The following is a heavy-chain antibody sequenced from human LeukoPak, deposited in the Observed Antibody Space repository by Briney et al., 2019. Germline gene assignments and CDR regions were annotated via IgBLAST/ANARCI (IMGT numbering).Heavy chain of an antibody. D-gene: IGHD4-11*01. CDR3: ARVRTSVTNHFDY. CDR2: INQDGSGK. Sequence: GGSLRLSCAASGFTFSTYWMSWVRQPPGKGLEWVANINQDGSGKYYVDSVKGRFTISRDNAKNSLYLQMNSLRAEDTAVYDCARVRTSVTNHFDYWGQGTQVTVSS. V-gene: IGHV3-7*05. CDR1: GFTFSTYW. J-gene: IGHJ4*02.